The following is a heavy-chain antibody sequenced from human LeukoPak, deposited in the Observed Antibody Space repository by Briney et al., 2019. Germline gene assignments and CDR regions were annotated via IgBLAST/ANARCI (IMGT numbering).Heavy chain of an antibody. Sequence: TGGSLRLSCAASGFTFSSYGMHWVRQAPGKGLQWVSYISSGGTTKYYADSVKGRFTISRDNAKNSLFLQMNSLRAEDTAVYYCARSFDIWGQGTMVTVS. V-gene: IGHV3-48*04. CDR3: ARSFDI. CDR1: GFTFSSYG. J-gene: IGHJ3*02. CDR2: ISSGGTTK.